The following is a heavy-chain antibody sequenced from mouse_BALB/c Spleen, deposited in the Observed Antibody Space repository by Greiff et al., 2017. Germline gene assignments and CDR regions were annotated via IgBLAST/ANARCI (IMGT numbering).Heavy chain of an antibody. V-gene: IGHV5-12-2*01. Sequence: EVKLVESGGGLVQPGGSLKLSCAASGFTFSSYTMSWVRQTPEKRLEWVAYISNGGGSTYYPDTVKGRFTISRDNAKNTLYLQMSSLKSEDTAMYYCARPGKGSWFAYWGQGTLVTVSA. J-gene: IGHJ3*01. CDR3: ARPGKGSWFAY. CDR2: ISNGGGST. D-gene: IGHD3-2*02. CDR1: GFTFSSYT.